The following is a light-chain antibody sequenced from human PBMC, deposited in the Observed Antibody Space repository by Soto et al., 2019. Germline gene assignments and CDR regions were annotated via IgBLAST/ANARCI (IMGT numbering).Light chain of an antibody. V-gene: IGLV1-44*01. CDR1: SGSLS. CDR2: SNY. CDR3: GGSYDSRSGLYV. Sequence: QSVLTQPPSASGTPGQRVTISCSASSGSLSVDWYQHLPGTAPKLLIYSNYQRPSGVPDRFSGSKSGTSASLVISGLQSEDDADYYCGGSYDSRSGLYVFGTGTKVTVL. J-gene: IGLJ1*01.